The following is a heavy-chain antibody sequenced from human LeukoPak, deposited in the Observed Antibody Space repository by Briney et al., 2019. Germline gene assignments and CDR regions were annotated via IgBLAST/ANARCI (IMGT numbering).Heavy chain of an antibody. J-gene: IGHJ4*02. Sequence: PGGSLRLSCAASGFSFSGYAMTWVRQAPGTGLEWVSSVSGDGGTTRDADSVEGRFTISRDNSKNTLYLQMNSLRTDDTAVYYCAKAFSYGSGSFYATFDCWGQGTLVTVSS. V-gene: IGHV3-23*01. CDR3: AKAFSYGSGSFYATFDC. CDR2: VSGDGGTT. D-gene: IGHD3-10*01. CDR1: GFSFSGYA.